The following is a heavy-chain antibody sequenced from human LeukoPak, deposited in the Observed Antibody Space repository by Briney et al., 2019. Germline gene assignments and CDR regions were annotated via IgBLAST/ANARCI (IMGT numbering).Heavy chain of an antibody. CDR3: ARDSRVRHYYDSSGTNGWFDP. CDR1: GYTFTSYY. CDR2: INPSGGST. J-gene: IGHJ5*02. D-gene: IGHD3-22*01. Sequence: ASVKVSCKASGYTFTSYYMHWVRQAPGQGLEWMGIINPSGGSTSYAQKFQGRVTMTRDTSTSTVYMELSSLRSEDTAVYYCARDSRVRHYYDSSGTNGWFDPWGQGTLVTVSS. V-gene: IGHV1-46*01.